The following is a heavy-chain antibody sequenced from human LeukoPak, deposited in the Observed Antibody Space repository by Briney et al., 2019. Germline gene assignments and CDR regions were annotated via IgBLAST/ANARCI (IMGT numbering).Heavy chain of an antibody. CDR3: ARGVGIAAAEGIFDI. J-gene: IGHJ3*02. CDR2: INAGNGNT. CDR1: GYTFTSYA. V-gene: IGHV1-3*01. Sequence: GASVKVSCKASGYTFTSYAMHWVRQAPGQRLEWMGWINAGNGNTKYSQKFQGRVTITRDTSASTAYMELSSLRSEDTAAYYCARGVGIAAAEGIFDIWGQGTMVTVSS. D-gene: IGHD6-13*01.